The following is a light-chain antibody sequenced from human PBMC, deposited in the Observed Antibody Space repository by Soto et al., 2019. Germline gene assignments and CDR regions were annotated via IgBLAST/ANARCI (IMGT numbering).Light chain of an antibody. CDR3: QQSYSTPYT. J-gene: IGKJ2*01. CDR2: AAS. Sequence: DIQMTQSPSSLSASVGDRVTITCRASQSISTYLNWYQQKPGKAPKVLIYAASSLQSGVPSRFSGSGSGADFTLTISSLQPEDFATYYCQQSYSTPYTFDQGTKLELK. CDR1: QSISTY. V-gene: IGKV1-39*01.